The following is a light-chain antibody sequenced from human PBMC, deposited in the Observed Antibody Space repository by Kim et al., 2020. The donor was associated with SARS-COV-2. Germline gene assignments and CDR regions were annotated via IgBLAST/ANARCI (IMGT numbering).Light chain of an antibody. CDR1: SSDVGGYNY. Sequence: PGQSITISCTGTSSDVGGYNYVSWYQQHPGKAPKLMIYDVSNRPSGVSNRFSGSKSGNTASLTISGLQAEDEADYYCSSYTSSTVFGGGTKLTVL. J-gene: IGLJ2*01. CDR3: SSYTSSTV. CDR2: DVS. V-gene: IGLV2-14*03.